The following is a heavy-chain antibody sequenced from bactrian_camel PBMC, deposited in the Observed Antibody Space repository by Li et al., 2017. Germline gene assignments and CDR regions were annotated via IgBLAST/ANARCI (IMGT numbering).Heavy chain of an antibody. D-gene: IGHD6*01. CDR1: GFTFSSYD. CDR3: AADPNLPPWGSWYLRY. V-gene: IGHV3S28*01. CDR2: INTRGDT. J-gene: IGHJ4*01. Sequence: PLVESGGGLVQPGGSLRLSCAASGFTFSSYDMSWDRQAPGKGLEWVSIINTRGDTYYPDSVKGRFTTSRDNAKNTPYLQMNSLKTEDTAVYYCAADPNLPPWGSWYLRYWGQGTQVTVS.